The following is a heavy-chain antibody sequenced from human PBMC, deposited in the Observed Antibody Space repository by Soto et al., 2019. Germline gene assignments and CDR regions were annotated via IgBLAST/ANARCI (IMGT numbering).Heavy chain of an antibody. V-gene: IGHV4-30-4*08. CDR3: VREDDGGDREYYGLDV. CDR2: VHYSGSI. D-gene: IGHD3-16*01. CDR1: VGSISYGNSN. Sequence: QVQLQQSGPGLVKPSKTLSLTCLVLVGSISYGNSNWTWIRQPPGKGRGGIGYVHYSGSIMYNPSFKSRVTISVDTSKNQFSLHLSSVTAADTAVYFCVREDDGGDREYYGLDVWGQGTTVTVSS. J-gene: IGHJ6*02.